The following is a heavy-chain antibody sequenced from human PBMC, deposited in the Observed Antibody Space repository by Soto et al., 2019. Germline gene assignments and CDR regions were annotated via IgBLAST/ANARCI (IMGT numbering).Heavy chain of an antibody. CDR2: ISGSGGST. Sequence: EVQLLESGGGLVQPGGSLRLSCAASGFTFSSYDMSWVRQAPGKGLEWVSTISGSGGSTYYADSVKGRFTISRDSSENTLYLQMNSLRAEDTAVYYCAKEGGIYYESDYWGQGTLVTASS. D-gene: IGHD1-26*01. V-gene: IGHV3-23*01. J-gene: IGHJ4*02. CDR1: GFTFSSYD. CDR3: AKEGGIYYESDY.